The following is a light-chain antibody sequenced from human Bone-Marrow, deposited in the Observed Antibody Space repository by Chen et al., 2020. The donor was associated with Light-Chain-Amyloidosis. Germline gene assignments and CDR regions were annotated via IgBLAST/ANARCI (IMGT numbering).Light chain of an antibody. J-gene: IGLJ3*02. CDR1: SGSIATNY. CDR3: QSYQGSSQVV. V-gene: IGLV6-57*01. CDR2: EDD. Sequence: NFMLTQPHSVSESPGKTVIISCTRSSGSIATNYVQWYQQRPGSSPTTVIYEDDQRPSGVPDRLSCSLDTSSNSASLTISGLKTEDEADYYCQSYQGSSQVVFGGGTKLTFL.